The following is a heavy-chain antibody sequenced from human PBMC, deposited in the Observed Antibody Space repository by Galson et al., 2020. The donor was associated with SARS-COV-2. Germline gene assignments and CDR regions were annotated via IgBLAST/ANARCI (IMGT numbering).Heavy chain of an antibody. CDR3: ARGKGVPATLDY. D-gene: IGHD2-2*01. CDR2: IYRSGNT. V-gene: IGHV4-30-2*01. Sequence: SETLSLTCAVSGDSISNGAYSWNWIRQPPGTGLEWIGYIYRSGNTFYNPSPSSRVTLSVDRSRDQFSRRRNSVTAADTAVYYCARGKGVPATLDYWGQGTLVTVSS. CDR1: GDSISNGAYS. J-gene: IGHJ4*02.